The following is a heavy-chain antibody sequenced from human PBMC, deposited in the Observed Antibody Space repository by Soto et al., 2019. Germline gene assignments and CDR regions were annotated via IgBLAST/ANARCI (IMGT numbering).Heavy chain of an antibody. CDR3: ARYEYGNSLYGVDV. CDR2: VDHRGST. Sequence: SETLSLTCVVSGESFSGYYWSWIRQTPGMGLEWIGEVDHRGSTTYNPSLKNRASISIDSSKNLFSLELTSMTAADTALYFCARYEYGNSLYGVDVWGQGTRVTVSS. CDR1: GESFSGYY. J-gene: IGHJ6*02. V-gene: IGHV4-34*01. D-gene: IGHD1-7*01.